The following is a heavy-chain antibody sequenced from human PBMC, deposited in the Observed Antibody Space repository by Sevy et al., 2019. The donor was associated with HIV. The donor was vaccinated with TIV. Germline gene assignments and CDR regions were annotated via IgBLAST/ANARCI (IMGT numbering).Heavy chain of an antibody. Sequence: GGSLRLSCTASGFTFSDYYMSWIRQAPGKGLEWVSDISTSSNYINYADSVKGRLTISRHNAKNSLYLQMNSLRAEDTAVYFCARVRYNYGQHYFDYWGQGTLVTVSS. V-gene: IGHV3-11*06. J-gene: IGHJ4*02. D-gene: IGHD5-18*01. CDR2: ISTSSNYI. CDR1: GFTFSDYY. CDR3: ARVRYNYGQHYFDY.